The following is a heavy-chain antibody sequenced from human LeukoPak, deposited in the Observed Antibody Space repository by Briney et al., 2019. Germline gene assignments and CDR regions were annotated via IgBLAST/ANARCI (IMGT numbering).Heavy chain of an antibody. Sequence: SETLSLTCTVSGGSINSNNYYWGWIRQPPGKGLEWVGSIYSSGSAYYNPSLKSRVTISVDTSKNQFSLRLSSVTAADTAVYYCQSRYLEWLLEYWGQGTLVTVSS. CDR2: IYSSGSA. J-gene: IGHJ4*02. CDR3: QSRYLEWLLEY. V-gene: IGHV4-39*01. CDR1: GGSINSNNYY. D-gene: IGHD3-3*01.